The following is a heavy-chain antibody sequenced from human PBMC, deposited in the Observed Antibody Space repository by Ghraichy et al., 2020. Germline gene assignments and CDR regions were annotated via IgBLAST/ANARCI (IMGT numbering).Heavy chain of an antibody. CDR3: AKDGPNGRGDF. V-gene: IGHV3-23*01. D-gene: IGHD1-1*01. CDR1: GFTFSTSV. J-gene: IGHJ4*02. CDR2: IDGRGGST. Sequence: GGSLRLSCVASGFTFSTSVMSWVRQAPGKGLEWVSPIDGRGGSTSYADSVKGRFTISRDNSKNTLYLQMNSLRAEDTAVYYCAKDGPNGRGDFWGRGALVTVSS.